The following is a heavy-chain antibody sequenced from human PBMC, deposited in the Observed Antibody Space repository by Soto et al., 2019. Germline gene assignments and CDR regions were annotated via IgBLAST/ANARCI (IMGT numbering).Heavy chain of an antibody. Sequence: GGSLRLSCAASGFTFSSYAMHWVRQAPGKGLEWVAVISYDGSNKYYADSVKGRFTISSDNSKNTLYLQMNSLRAEDTAVYYCARDTVYDFWSGPDYYYYGMDVWGQGTTVTVSS. CDR1: GFTFSSYA. CDR2: ISYDGSNK. V-gene: IGHV3-30-3*01. D-gene: IGHD3-3*01. CDR3: ARDTVYDFWSGPDYYYYGMDV. J-gene: IGHJ6*02.